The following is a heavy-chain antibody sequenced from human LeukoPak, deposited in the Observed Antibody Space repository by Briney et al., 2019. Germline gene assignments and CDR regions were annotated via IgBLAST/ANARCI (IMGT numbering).Heavy chain of an antibody. CDR1: GFTFSGYW. J-gene: IGHJ4*02. D-gene: IGHD3-16*01. CDR2: LKQDGSET. CDR3: ARRGNFDY. Sequence: GGSLRLSCAASGFTFSGYWMSWVRQAPGKGLEWVANLKQDGSETYYVESVKGRFTISRDNAKNSLYLQMNSLRAEDTAVYYCARRGNFDYWGQGTLVTVSS. V-gene: IGHV3-7*04.